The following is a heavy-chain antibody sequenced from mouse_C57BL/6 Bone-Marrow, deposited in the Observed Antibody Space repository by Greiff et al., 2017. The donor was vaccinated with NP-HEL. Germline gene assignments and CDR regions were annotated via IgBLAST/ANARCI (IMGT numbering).Heavy chain of an antibody. V-gene: IGHV1-81*01. J-gene: IGHJ2*01. CDR3: ASPGIYYDYDVGFDY. CDR1: GYTFPSYG. Sequence: QVQLQQSGAELARPGASVKLSCKASGYTFPSYGISWVKQRTGQGLEWIGEIYPRSGNTYYNEKFKGKATLTADKSSSTAYMELRSLTSEDSAVYFCASPGIYYDYDVGFDYWGQGTTLTVSS. D-gene: IGHD2-4*01. CDR2: IYPRSGNT.